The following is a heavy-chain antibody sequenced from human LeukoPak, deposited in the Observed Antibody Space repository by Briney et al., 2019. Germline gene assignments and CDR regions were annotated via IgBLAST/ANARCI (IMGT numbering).Heavy chain of an antibody. CDR3: VRTPTCSSGSCYPNWFDS. J-gene: IGHJ5*01. Sequence: NAGASLQISCQGSGYSFTSNWIGWVRQMPGKGLEWMAIVYPGDSHTKYSPSFQGQVTISADKPISTAYLQWSRLEASDTAMYYCVRTPTCSSGSCYPNWFDSWGQGTLVTVSS. D-gene: IGHD2-15*01. V-gene: IGHV5-51*01. CDR2: VYPGDSHT. CDR1: GYSFTSNW.